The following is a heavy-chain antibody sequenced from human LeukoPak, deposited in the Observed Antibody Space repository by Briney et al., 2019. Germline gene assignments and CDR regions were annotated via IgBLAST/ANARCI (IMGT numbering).Heavy chain of an antibody. CDR1: GFTFSSYA. D-gene: IGHD1-26*01. CDR2: ISGSGGST. V-gene: IGHV3-23*01. CDR3: AKGPWVVGASPSLDY. J-gene: IGHJ4*02. Sequence: GGSLRLSCAASGFTFSSYAMSWVRQAPGKGLEWVSAISGSGGSTYYADSVKGRFTISRDNSKNTLYLQMNSLRAEDTAVYYCAKGPWVVGASPSLDYWGQGTLVTVSS.